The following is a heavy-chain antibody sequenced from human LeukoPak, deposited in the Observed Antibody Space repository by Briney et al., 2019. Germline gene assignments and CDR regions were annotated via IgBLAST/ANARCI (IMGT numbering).Heavy chain of an antibody. D-gene: IGHD5-18*01. J-gene: IGHJ3*02. Sequence: SETLSLTCAVYGGSSSGYYWSWIRQPPGKGLEWIGEINHSGSTNYNPSLKSRVTISVDTSKNQFSLKLSSVTAADTAVYYCARRGWLQPSDAFDIWGQGTMVTVSS. CDR1: GGSSSGYY. V-gene: IGHV4-34*01. CDR3: ARRGWLQPSDAFDI. CDR2: INHSGST.